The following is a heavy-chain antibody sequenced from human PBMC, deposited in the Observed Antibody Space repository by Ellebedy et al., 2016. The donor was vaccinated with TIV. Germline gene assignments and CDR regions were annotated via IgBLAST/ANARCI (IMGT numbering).Heavy chain of an antibody. CDR1: GGSISSSSFY. V-gene: IGHV4-39*07. CDR3: ARVFNGGLLDY. J-gene: IGHJ4*02. Sequence: SETLSLTCTVSGGSISSSSFYWGWIRQPPGKGLEWIGTISYSGSTYYNPSLKSRVTISVDTSKNQFSLRLSSVTAADTAVYYCARVFNGGLLDYWGQGTLVTVSS. D-gene: IGHD4-23*01. CDR2: ISYSGST.